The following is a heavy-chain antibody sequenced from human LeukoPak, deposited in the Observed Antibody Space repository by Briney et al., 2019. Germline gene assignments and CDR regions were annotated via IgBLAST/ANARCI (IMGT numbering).Heavy chain of an antibody. CDR3: ARLSGYTETSHFDY. CDR1: GFPFSNYW. D-gene: IGHD2-2*02. J-gene: IGHJ4*02. Sequence: GGPLRLSCAASGFPFSNYWMTWVRQAPGKGLEWVASIEKEGSEKYYVDSVTGRFTISRDNAKTSLSLQMNSLRAEDTAVYYCARLSGYTETSHFDYWGQGTLVTVSS. V-gene: IGHV3-7*01. CDR2: IEKEGSEK.